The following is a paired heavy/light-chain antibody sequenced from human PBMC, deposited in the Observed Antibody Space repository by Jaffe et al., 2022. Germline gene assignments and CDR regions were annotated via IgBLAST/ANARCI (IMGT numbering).Heavy chain of an antibody. CDR1: GFTFSSYW. J-gene: IGHJ4*02. CDR3: ARHKYGDYVDY. V-gene: IGHV3-7*05. Sequence: EVQLVESGGTLVHPGGSLRLSCAASGFTFSSYWMSWIRQAPGKGLEWVANIKQDGNEKYYVDSLRGRFTVSRDNTKNSLYLQMNSLTDEDTAVYFCARHKYGDYVDYWGQGTLVTVSS. CDR2: IKQDGNEK. D-gene: IGHD4-17*01.
Light chain of an antibody. Sequence: EIVLTQSPDFQSVTPKEKVTITCRASQSIGSSLHWYQQKPDQSPKVLIKYASQSISGVPSRFSGSGSGTDFTLTINSLEAEDAATYYCQQSSTLLWTFGQGTKVEI. CDR2: YAS. CDR3: QQSSTLLWT. J-gene: IGKJ1*01. CDR1: QSIGSS. V-gene: IGKV6-21*02.